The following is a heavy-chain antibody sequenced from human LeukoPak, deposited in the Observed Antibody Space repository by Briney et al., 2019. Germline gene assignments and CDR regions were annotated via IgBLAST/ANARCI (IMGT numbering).Heavy chain of an antibody. D-gene: IGHD3-9*01. V-gene: IGHV1-3*01. J-gene: IGHJ4*02. Sequence: ASVKVSCKASGYTFTSYAMHWVRQAPGQRLEWMGWINAGNGNTKYSQKFQGRVTITRDTSASTAYMELSSLRSEDTAVYYCARDYDILTGLQYYWGQGTLVTVSS. CDR1: GYTFTSYA. CDR2: INAGNGNT. CDR3: ARDYDILTGLQYY.